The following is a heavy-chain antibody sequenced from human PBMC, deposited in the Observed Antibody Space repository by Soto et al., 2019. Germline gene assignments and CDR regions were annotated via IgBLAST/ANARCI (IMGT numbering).Heavy chain of an antibody. Sequence: SLRLSCAASGFTFSSYGMHWVRQAPGKGLEWVAIISYDGSNKHYADSVKGRFTISRDNSKNTLYLQMNSLRAEDTAVYYCAKDSSYNYYGMDVWGQGTTVTVSS. CDR1: GFTFSSYG. J-gene: IGHJ6*02. V-gene: IGHV3-30*18. CDR3: AKDSSYNYYGMDV. CDR2: ISYDGSNK. D-gene: IGHD3-22*01.